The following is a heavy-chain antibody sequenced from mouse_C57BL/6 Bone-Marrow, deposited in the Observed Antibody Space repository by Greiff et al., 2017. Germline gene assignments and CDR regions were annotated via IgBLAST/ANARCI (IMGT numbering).Heavy chain of an antibody. J-gene: IGHJ4*01. D-gene: IGHD1-1*01. Sequence: VKLMESGPGLVAPSQSLSITCTVSGFSLTSYAISWVRQPPGKGLEWLGVIWTGGGTNYNSALKSRLSISKDNSKSQVFLKMNSLQTDDTARYYCARGTTVVAYYAMDYWGQGTSVTVSS. CDR3: ARGTTVVAYYAMDY. CDR1: GFSLTSYA. CDR2: IWTGGGT. V-gene: IGHV2-9-1*01.